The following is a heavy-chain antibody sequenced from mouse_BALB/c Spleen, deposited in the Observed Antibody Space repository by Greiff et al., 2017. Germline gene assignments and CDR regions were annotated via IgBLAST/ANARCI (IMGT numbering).Heavy chain of an antibody. CDR3: ARVTLLRSYFDY. CDR1: GFTFSSYA. V-gene: IGHV5-6-5*01. CDR2: ISSGGST. J-gene: IGHJ2*01. D-gene: IGHD1-1*01. Sequence: EVMLVDSGGGLVKPGGSLKLSCAASGFTFSSYAMSWVRQTPEKRLEWVASISSGGSTYYPDSVKGRFTISRDNARNILYLQMSSLRSEDTAMYYCARVTLLRSYFDYWGQGTTLTVSS.